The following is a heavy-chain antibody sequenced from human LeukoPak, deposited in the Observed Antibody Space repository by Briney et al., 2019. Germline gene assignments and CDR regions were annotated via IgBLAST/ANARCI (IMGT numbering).Heavy chain of an antibody. CDR1: GFTFSSYG. D-gene: IGHD3-10*01. J-gene: IGHJ4*02. CDR2: VSYDGSNK. CDR3: AQEDYDGSGGYLGG. V-gene: IGHV3-30*18. Sequence: GGSLRLSCAASGFTFSSYGMHWVRQAPGKGLEWVAVVSYDGSNKYYTDSMKGRFTISRDNSKNTLYLQMNSLRTEDTAIYYCAQEDYDGSGGYLGGWGQGTLVTVSS.